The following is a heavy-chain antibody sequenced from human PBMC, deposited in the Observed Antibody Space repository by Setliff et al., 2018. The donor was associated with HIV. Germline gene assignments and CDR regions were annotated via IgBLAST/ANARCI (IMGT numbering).Heavy chain of an antibody. V-gene: IGHV3-23*01. Sequence: GGSLRLSCAASGFRFNIYAMTWVRQAPGKGLQWVSSISGSGSTTNCADSVKGRFTISRDNSKSTLYLQMSSLRDGDTALYYCAKNTPSIINYPYYYYMDVWGKGTTVTVSS. CDR1: GFRFNIYA. J-gene: IGHJ6*03. CDR3: AKNTPSIINYPYYYYMDV. CDR2: ISGSGSTT. D-gene: IGHD1-7*01.